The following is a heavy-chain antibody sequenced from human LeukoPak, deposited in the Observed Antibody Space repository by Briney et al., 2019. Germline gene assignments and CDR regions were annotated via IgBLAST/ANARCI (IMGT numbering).Heavy chain of an antibody. J-gene: IGHJ4*02. CDR3: ARGRRGLLWFGEEGPFDY. CDR1: GDSVSSDNAA. V-gene: IGHV6-1*01. CDR2: TYYRSQWYS. D-gene: IGHD3-10*01. Sequence: SQTLSLTCAIFGDSVSSDNAAWNWIRQSPSRGLEWLGRTYYRSQWYSDYALSVKSRITINPDTSKNQFSLQLNSVTPEDTAVYYCARGRRGLLWFGEEGPFDYWGQGTLVTVSS.